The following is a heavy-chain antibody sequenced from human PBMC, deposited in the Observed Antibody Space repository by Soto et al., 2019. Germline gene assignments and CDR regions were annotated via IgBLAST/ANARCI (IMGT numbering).Heavy chain of an antibody. CDR3: AKDRGLAESGRWSHYYYGMDV. V-gene: IGHV3-30*18. Sequence: GGSLTLSCVASGLPPTNNGMNWVRPAPGQGREGLAVISSDGSSKYYGDSVRGRFTISRDNSKNTLFLEMNSLRSEDTAVYYCAKDRGLAESGRWSHYYYGMDVWGQGTTVTSP. D-gene: IGHD1-26*01. CDR2: ISSDGSSK. J-gene: IGHJ6*02. CDR1: GLPPTNNG.